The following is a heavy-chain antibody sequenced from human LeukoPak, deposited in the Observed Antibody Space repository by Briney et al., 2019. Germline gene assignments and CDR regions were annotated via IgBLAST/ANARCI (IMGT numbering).Heavy chain of an antibody. CDR3: AKVGEYYYDSSGYYAEYFQH. Sequence: PGGSLRLSCAASGFIFSSYAMSWVRQAPGKGLEWVSAISGSGGSTYYADSVKGRFTISRDNSKNTLYLQMNSLRAEDTAVYYCAKVGEYYYDSSGYYAEYFQHWGQGTLVTVSS. CDR2: ISGSGGST. D-gene: IGHD3-22*01. V-gene: IGHV3-23*01. J-gene: IGHJ1*01. CDR1: GFIFSSYA.